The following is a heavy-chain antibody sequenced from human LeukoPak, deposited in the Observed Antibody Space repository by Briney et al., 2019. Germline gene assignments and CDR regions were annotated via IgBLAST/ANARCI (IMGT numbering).Heavy chain of an antibody. CDR3: CGASFGY. CDR1: SFTFSSYW. D-gene: IGHD2-21*01. Sequence: GGSLRLSCAASSFTFSSYWMTWVRQAPGKGLEWVANIKEDGSKTFYVDSVKGRFSITRDNAKKTLYLQMNSLRAEDTAVYYCCGASFGYWGQGTLVTVSS. J-gene: IGHJ4*02. CDR2: IKEDGSKT. V-gene: IGHV3-7*01.